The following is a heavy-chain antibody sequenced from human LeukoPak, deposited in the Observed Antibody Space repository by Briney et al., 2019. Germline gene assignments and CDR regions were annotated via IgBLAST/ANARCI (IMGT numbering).Heavy chain of an antibody. CDR3: ARAGWYVAGTDY. CDR1: GYTFTSYA. CDR2: INAGNGNT. Sequence: GASVKVSCKASGYTFTSYAMHWVRQAPGQRLEWMGWINAGNGNTKYSQKFQGRVTTTRDTSASTAYMELSSLRSEDTAVYYCARAGWYVAGTDYWGQGTLVTVSS. J-gene: IGHJ4*02. D-gene: IGHD6-19*01. V-gene: IGHV1-3*01.